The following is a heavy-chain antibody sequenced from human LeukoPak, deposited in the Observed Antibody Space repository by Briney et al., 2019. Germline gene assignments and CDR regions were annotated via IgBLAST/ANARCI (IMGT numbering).Heavy chain of an antibody. CDR1: GFTFSGST. Sequence: PGGSLRLSCAASGFTFSGSTMHWVRQASGKGLEWVGRVGNKASSYATAYAASVKGRFTISRDDSKNTAYLQMNSLKTKDTAVYYCTRSLNWIREYWGKGTLVTVSS. D-gene: IGHD1-20*01. CDR2: VGNKASSYAT. CDR3: TRSLNWIREY. V-gene: IGHV3-73*01. J-gene: IGHJ4*02.